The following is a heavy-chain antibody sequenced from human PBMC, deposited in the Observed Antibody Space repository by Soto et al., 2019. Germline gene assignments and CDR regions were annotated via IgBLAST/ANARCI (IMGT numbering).Heavy chain of an antibody. Sequence: QLQLQESGPGLVKPSETLSLTCTVSGGSISSSSYYWGWIRQPPGKGLEWIGSIYYTGRPYYNPSHKSRVTRSENTSKIQFTRKLSSVTAADTSVYYFSRRLGGDWFDPWGQGTLVTVSS. J-gene: IGHJ5*02. D-gene: IGHD3-16*01. CDR1: GGSISSSSYY. V-gene: IGHV4-39*01. CDR2: IYYTGRP. CDR3: SRRLGGDWFDP.